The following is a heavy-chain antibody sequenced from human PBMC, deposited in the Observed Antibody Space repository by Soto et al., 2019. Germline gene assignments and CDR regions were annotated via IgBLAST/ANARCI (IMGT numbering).Heavy chain of an antibody. D-gene: IGHD3-22*01. Sequence: QVQLVQSGAEEMKPGASVKVSCKASGYTLTRYSIHWVRQAPGQRLEWMGWINAGNGNTKFSQKCQGRXTXRXXTSASTAYMELRGIRSEDTAVYYCAILGTYYFDNSDNYFAFWGQGTLVTVSS. CDR3: AILGTYYFDNSDNYFAF. V-gene: IGHV1-3*05. CDR1: GYTLTRYS. J-gene: IGHJ4*02. CDR2: INAGNGNT.